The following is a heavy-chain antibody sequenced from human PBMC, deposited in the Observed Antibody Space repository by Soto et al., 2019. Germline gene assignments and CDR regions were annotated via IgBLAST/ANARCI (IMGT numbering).Heavy chain of an antibody. V-gene: IGHV4-34*01. J-gene: IGHJ4*02. D-gene: IGHD5-18*01. CDR2: INHSGST. CDR3: ARGRRDTAMVSDFDY. Sequence: SETLSLTCAVYGGSFSGYYWSWIRQPPGKGLEWIGEINHSGSTNYNPSLKSRVTISVDTSKNQFSLKLSSVTAADTAVYNCARGRRDTAMVSDFDYWGQGTLVTVSS. CDR1: GGSFSGYY.